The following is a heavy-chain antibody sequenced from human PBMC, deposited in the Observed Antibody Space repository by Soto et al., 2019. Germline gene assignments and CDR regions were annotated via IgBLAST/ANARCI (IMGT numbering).Heavy chain of an antibody. V-gene: IGHV4-59*01. D-gene: IGHD3-10*01. J-gene: IGHJ6*03. CDR2: IYYSGST. CDR3: ARGGLGSGSYYNSYYYYYMDV. Sequence: ETLSLTCTVSGGSISSYYWSWIRQPPGKGLEWIGYIYYSGSTNYNPSLKSRVTISVDTSKNQFSLKLSSVTAADTAVYYCARGGLGSGSYYNSYYYYYMDVWGKGTTVTVSS. CDR1: GGSISSYY.